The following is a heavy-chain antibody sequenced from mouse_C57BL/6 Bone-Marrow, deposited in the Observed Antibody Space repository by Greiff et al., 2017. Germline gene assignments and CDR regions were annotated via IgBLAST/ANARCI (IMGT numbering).Heavy chain of an antibody. CDR2: SRNKANDYTT. CDR1: GFTFSDFY. J-gene: IGHJ2*01. Sequence: EVKLVESGGGLVQSGRSLRLSCATSGFTFSDFYMAWVRQAPGKGLEWIAASRNKANDYTTEYSASVKGRFIVSRDTSPSILYLQMNARRAEDTAIYYCARVSTTGTGYYFDYWGQGTTLTVSS. D-gene: IGHD4-1*02. V-gene: IGHV7-1*01. CDR3: ARVSTTGTGYYFDY.